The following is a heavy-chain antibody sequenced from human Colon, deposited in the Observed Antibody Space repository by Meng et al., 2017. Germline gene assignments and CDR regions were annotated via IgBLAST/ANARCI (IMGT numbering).Heavy chain of an antibody. CDR2: IIPNSGGT. CDR1: GYTFTGYY. V-gene: IGHV1-2*06. Sequence: ASVKVSCKASGYTFTGYYMHWVRQAPGQGLEWMGRIIPNSGGTNYAQKFKGRVTMTRDTSTSTAYMELSSLRSDDPAVNYCARSRYGYGSALTRITDLAPYSYWGRETLVTAPQ. D-gene: IGHD5-18*01. J-gene: IGHJ4*02. CDR3: ARSRYGYGSALTRITDLAPYSY.